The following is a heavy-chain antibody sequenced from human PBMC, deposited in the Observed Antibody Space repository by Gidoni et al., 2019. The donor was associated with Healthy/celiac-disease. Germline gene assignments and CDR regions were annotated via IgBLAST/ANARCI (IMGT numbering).Heavy chain of an antibody. Sequence: QVQLVQSGAEVKKPGSSVKVSCKASGGTFSSYAISWVRQAPGQGLEWMGGIIPIFGTANYAQKFQGRVTITADESTSTAYMELSSLRSEDTAVYYCARGGSIGYDSSGSWFDPWGQGTLVTVSS. CDR1: GGTFSSYA. CDR3: ARGGSIGYDSSGSWFDP. J-gene: IGHJ5*02. V-gene: IGHV1-69*01. CDR2: IIPIFGTA. D-gene: IGHD3-22*01.